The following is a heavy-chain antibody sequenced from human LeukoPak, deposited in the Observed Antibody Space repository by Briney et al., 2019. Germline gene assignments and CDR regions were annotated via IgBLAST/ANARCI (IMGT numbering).Heavy chain of an antibody. CDR2: TYYRSRWYD. D-gene: IGHD6-19*01. V-gene: IGHV6-1*01. CDR3: ARDLGNSGWYTFDY. J-gene: IGHJ4*02. Sequence: SQTLSLTCAISGDSVSSNNGAWNWIRQSPSRGLEWLGRTYYRSRWYDDYAGSMKGRVSISPDTSKSQFSLHLNSVTPEDTAVYYCARDLGNSGWYTFDYWGQGTLVTVSS. CDR1: GDSVSSNNGA.